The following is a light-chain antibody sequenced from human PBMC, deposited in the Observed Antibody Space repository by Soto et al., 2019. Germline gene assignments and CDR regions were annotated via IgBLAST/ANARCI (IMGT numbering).Light chain of an antibody. V-gene: IGKV3-15*01. CDR3: QQYNTWLWT. J-gene: IGKJ1*01. CDR1: QSVNAN. Sequence: EVVMTQSPATLSVSPGERATLSCRASQSVNANLAWYQQKPGQAPRLLIHGASNRATGIPARFSGSVFGTEFILPISRLQSEDFAVYYCQQYNTWLWTFGQGTKVEI. CDR2: GAS.